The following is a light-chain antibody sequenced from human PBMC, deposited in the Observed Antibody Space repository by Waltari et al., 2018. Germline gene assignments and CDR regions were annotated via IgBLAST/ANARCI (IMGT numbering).Light chain of an antibody. V-gene: IGLV1-44*01. Sequence: YRKPPRTATKPPCHSNKRRPSGVPDRFSGSKSGTSASLAISGLQSEYEAEYYCAAWDDSLNGLVFGGGTKLTVL. CDR2: SNK. J-gene: IGLJ3*02. CDR3: AAWDDSLNGLV.